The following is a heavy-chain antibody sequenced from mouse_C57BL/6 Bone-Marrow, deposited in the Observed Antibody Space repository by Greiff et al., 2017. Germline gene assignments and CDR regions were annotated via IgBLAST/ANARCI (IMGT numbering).Heavy chain of an antibody. CDR3: ARLGGYYYYAMDY. Sequence: QVQLQQPGAELVKPGASVKMSCKASGYTFTSYWITWVKQRPGQGLEWIGDIYPGSGSTNYNEKFKSKATLTVDTSSSTAYMQLSSLTSEDAAVYYCARLGGYYYYAMDYWGQGTSVTVSS. CDR2: IYPGSGST. V-gene: IGHV1-55*01. CDR1: GYTFTSYW. J-gene: IGHJ4*01. D-gene: IGHD2-3*01.